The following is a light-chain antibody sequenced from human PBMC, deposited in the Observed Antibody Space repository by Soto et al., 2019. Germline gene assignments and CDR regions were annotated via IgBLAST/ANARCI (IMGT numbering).Light chain of an antibody. Sequence: QSVLTQPASVSGSPGQSITISCTGSSSDIGAYDYVSWYQQHPGNAPKLMIYDVSDRPSGVSNRFSGSKSGKTASLTISGLQADDEADYYCSSYTTISTMIFGGGTQLTVL. CDR3: SSYTTISTMI. CDR1: SSDIGAYDY. J-gene: IGLJ2*01. V-gene: IGLV2-14*03. CDR2: DVS.